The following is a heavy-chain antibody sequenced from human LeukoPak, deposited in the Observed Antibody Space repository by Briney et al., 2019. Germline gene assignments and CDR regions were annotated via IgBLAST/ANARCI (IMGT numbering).Heavy chain of an antibody. CDR1: GGSISSSSYY. J-gene: IGHJ1*01. D-gene: IGHD6-13*01. V-gene: IGHV4-39*07. CDR2: IYYSGST. Sequence: SETLSLTCTVSGGSISSSSYYWGWIRQPPGKGLEWIGSIYYSGSTYYNPSLKSRVTISVDTSKNQFSLKLSSVTAADTAVYYCASPTGPSAAVGEAYFQHWGQGTLVTVSS. CDR3: ASPTGPSAAVGEAYFQH.